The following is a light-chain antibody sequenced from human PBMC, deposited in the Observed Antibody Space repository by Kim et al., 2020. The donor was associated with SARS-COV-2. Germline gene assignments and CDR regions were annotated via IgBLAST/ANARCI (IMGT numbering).Light chain of an antibody. Sequence: QSVLTQPPSVSGAPGQRVTISCTGSSSNIGAGYDVHWYQHLPGTAPKLLIYANTDRPSGVPDRFSGSKSGTSASLAITGLQADDEADYYCQSYDSSLSGWVFCGGTKLTVL. CDR1: SSNIGAGYD. V-gene: IGLV1-40*01. J-gene: IGLJ3*02. CDR3: QSYDSSLSGWV. CDR2: ANT.